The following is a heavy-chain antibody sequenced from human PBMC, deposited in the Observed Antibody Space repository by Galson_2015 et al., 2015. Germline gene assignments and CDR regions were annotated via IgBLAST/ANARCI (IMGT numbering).Heavy chain of an antibody. CDR2: ISGSGGST. CDR1: GFTFSSYA. Sequence: SLRLSCAASGFTFSSYAMSWVRQAPGKGLEWVSAISGSGGSTYYADSVKGRFTISRDNSKNTLYLQMNSLRAEDTAVYYCAKGGWEWLMLNYWGQGTLVTVSS. J-gene: IGHJ4*02. D-gene: IGHD3-3*01. V-gene: IGHV3-23*01. CDR3: AKGGWEWLMLNY.